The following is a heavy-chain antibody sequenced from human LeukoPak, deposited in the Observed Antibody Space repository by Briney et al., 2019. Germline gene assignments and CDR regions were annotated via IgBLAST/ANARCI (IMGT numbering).Heavy chain of an antibody. J-gene: IGHJ4*02. CDR3: ARDWPEDILTGYLPTYYYDSSGYHFDY. V-gene: IGHV1-18*01. Sequence: GASVKVSCKASGYTFTSYGISWVRQAPGQGLEWMGWISAYNGNTNYAQKLQGRVTMTTDTSTSTAYMELRSLRSDDTAVYYCARDWPEDILTGYLPTYYYDSSGYHFDYWGQGTLVTVSS. CDR2: ISAYNGNT. CDR1: GYTFTSYG. D-gene: IGHD3-22*01.